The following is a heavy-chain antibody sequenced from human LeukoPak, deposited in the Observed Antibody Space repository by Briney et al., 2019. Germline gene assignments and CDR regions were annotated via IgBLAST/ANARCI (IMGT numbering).Heavy chain of an antibody. D-gene: IGHD3-9*01. CDR2: IYYSGST. V-gene: IGHV4-31*03. J-gene: IGHJ4*02. Sequence: SQTLSLTCTVSGGSISSGGYYWSWIRQHPGKGLEWIGYIYYSGSTYYNPSLKSRVTISVDTSKNQFSLKLSSVTAADTAVYYCARGGFSSGRVIKNFDYWGQGTLVTVSS. CDR3: ARGGFSSGRVIKNFDY. CDR1: GGSISSGGYY.